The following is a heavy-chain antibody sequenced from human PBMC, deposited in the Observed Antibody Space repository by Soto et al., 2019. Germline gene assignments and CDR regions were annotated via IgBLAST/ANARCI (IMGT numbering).Heavy chain of an antibody. CDR3: ARVAYGDYEGWYYYYGMDV. CDR2: IIPIFGTA. D-gene: IGHD4-17*01. Sequence: SVKVSCKASGCTFSSYAISCVRQAPGQGLEWMGGIIPIFGTANYAQKFQGRVTITADESTSTAYMELSSLRSEDTAVYYCARVAYGDYEGWYYYYGMDVWGQGTTVTVSS. J-gene: IGHJ6*02. V-gene: IGHV1-69*13. CDR1: GCTFSSYA.